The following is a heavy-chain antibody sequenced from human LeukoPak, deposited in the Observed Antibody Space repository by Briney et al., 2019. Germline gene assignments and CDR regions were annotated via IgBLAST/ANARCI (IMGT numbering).Heavy chain of an antibody. CDR3: ARGLDSDY. V-gene: IGHV4-38-2*02. CDR2: IYHSGST. J-gene: IGHJ4*02. CDR1: GYSISSGYY. Sequence: SETLSLTCTVSGYSISSGYYWGSIRQPPGKGLEWIGSIYHSGSTYYNPSLKSRVTISVDTSKNQFSLKLSSVTAADTAVYYCARGLDSDYWGQGTLVTVSS.